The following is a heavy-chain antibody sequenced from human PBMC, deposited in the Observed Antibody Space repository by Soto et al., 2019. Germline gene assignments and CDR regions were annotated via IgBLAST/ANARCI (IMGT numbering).Heavy chain of an antibody. CDR1: GFTFSSYG. CDR3: ARDRAITMVRGVVVIDAFDI. J-gene: IGHJ3*02. V-gene: IGHV3-33*01. CDR2: IWYDGSNK. D-gene: IGHD3-10*01. Sequence: GGSLRLSCAASGFTFSSYGMHWVRQAPGKGLEWVAVIWYDGSNKYYADSVKGRFTISRDNSKNTLYLQMNSLRAEDTAVYYCARDRAITMVRGVVVIDAFDIWGQGTMVTVSS.